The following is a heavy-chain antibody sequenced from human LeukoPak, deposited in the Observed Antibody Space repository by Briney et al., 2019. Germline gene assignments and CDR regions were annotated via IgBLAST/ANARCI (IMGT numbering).Heavy chain of an antibody. J-gene: IGHJ4*02. V-gene: IGHV3-48*04. Sequence: GGSLRLSCEVSGFPFSSHAMSWVRQAPGKGLEWVSYTSYTTGRFSTTDYADSVKGRFTISRDNAKKSLYLQMNSLRVEDTAVYYCARCGDSGSGHDYWGQGTLVTVSS. CDR2: TTGRFSTT. CDR3: ARCGDSGSGHDY. CDR1: GFPFSSHA. D-gene: IGHD2-21*01.